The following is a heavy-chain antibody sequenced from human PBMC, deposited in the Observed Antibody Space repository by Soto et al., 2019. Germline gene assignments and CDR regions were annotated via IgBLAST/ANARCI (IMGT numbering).Heavy chain of an antibody. Sequence: GGSLRLSCAASGFTFDDYTMHWVRQAPGKGLEWISYISSSGSTAYYASSVEGRFTISRDNANNSVYLQMDSLRAEDTAVYYCAREGPKGEDNAFDIWGQGTMVTVSS. CDR1: GFTFDDYT. J-gene: IGHJ3*02. D-gene: IGHD2-21*01. CDR3: AREGPKGEDNAFDI. V-gene: IGHV3-48*04. CDR2: ISSSGSTA.